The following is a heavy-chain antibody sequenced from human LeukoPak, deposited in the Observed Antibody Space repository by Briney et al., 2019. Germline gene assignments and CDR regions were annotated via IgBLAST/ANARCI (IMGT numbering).Heavy chain of an antibody. Sequence: PSETLSLTCTVSGDSISSYYWSWIRQPPGKGLEWIGDIYYSGSTKYNPSLKSRVTISVDTSKNQFSLKLSSVTAADTAVYYCARDRQATTAYDAFDIWGRGTMVTVSS. J-gene: IGHJ3*02. V-gene: IGHV4-59*01. CDR1: GDSISSYY. D-gene: IGHD4-17*01. CDR3: ARDRQATTAYDAFDI. CDR2: IYYSGST.